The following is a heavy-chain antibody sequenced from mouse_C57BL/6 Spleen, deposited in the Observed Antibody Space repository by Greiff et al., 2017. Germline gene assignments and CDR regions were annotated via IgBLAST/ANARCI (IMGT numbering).Heavy chain of an antibody. Sequence: EVQLQESGGGLVKPGGSLKLSCAASGFTFSDYGMHWVRQAPEKGLEWVAYISSGSSTIYYADTVKGRFTISRDNAKNTLFLQMTSLRSEDTAMDYCARPGSPWYFDVWGTGTTVTVSS. V-gene: IGHV5-17*01. CDR1: GFTFSDYG. CDR3: ARPGSPWYFDV. J-gene: IGHJ1*03. CDR2: ISSGSSTI.